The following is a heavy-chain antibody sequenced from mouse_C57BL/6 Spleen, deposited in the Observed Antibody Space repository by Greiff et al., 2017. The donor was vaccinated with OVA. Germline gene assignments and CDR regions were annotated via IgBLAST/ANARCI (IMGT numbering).Heavy chain of an antibody. CDR3: ASYGRDFDV. CDR2: IYPRSGNT. D-gene: IGHD1-1*01. J-gene: IGHJ1*03. Sequence: QVQLKESGAELARPGASVKLSCKASGYTFTSYGISWVKQRTGQGLEWIGEIYPRSGNTYYNEKFKGKATRTADKSSSTAYMELRSLTSEDSAVYFCASYGRDFDVWGTGTTVTVSS. CDR1: GYTFTSYG. V-gene: IGHV1-81*01.